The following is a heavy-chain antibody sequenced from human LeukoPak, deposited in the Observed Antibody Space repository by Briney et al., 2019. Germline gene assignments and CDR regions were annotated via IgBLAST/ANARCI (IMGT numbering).Heavy chain of an antibody. CDR1: GYTFTGYY. CDR3: ARLSRRGGKPSFDY. CDR2: INPNSGGT. V-gene: IGHV1-2*02. J-gene: IGHJ4*02. D-gene: IGHD3-16*01. Sequence: GASVKVSCKASGYTFTGYYMHWVRQAPGQGLEWMGWINPNSGGTNYAQKFQGRVTMTRDTSISTAYMELSRLRSDDTAVYYCARLSRRGGKPSFDYWGQGTLATVSS.